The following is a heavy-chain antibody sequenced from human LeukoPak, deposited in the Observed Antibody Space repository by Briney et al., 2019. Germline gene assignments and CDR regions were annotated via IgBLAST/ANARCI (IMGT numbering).Heavy chain of an antibody. J-gene: IGHJ5*02. CDR3: ARGEKYLNNWFDP. Sequence: ASETLSLTCTVSGGSISSYYWSWIRQPPGKGLEWIGYIYYSGSTNYNPSLKSRFTISVDTSKNQFSLKLSSVTAADTAVYYCARGEKYLNNWFDPWGQGTLVTVSS. CDR2: IYYSGST. CDR1: GGSISSYY. V-gene: IGHV4-59*01. D-gene: IGHD2-2*01.